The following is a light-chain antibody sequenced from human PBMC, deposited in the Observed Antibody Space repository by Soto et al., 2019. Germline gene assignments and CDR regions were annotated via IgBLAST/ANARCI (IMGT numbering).Light chain of an antibody. CDR1: QSVRSN. CDR3: QQRSKWPWT. CDR2: DAS. J-gene: IGKJ1*01. Sequence: EIVLTQSPATLSLSPGERATLSCRASQSVRSNLAWYQQKPGQAPRLLIYDASNRATGIPGRFSGSGSGTDLTLTISNLEPEDFAVYYCQQRSKWPWTFGQGAKVEIK. V-gene: IGKV3-11*01.